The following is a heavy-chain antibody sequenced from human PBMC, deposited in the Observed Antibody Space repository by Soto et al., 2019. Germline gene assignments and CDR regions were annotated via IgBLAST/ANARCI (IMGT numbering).Heavy chain of an antibody. CDR2: IYPDNSNT. CDR3: ARQGATAPTLPFIWFGP. V-gene: IGHV5-51*01. Sequence: GESLKISCKGFGYNFAGYSIAWVRQMPGKGLEWLGIIYPDNSNTRYSRSFQGQVTISADKSIGTAYLQWSSLRASDTAVYYCARQGATAPTLPFIWFGPLGQGTPVTVSP. J-gene: IGHJ5*02. CDR1: GYNFAGYS. D-gene: IGHD1-26*01.